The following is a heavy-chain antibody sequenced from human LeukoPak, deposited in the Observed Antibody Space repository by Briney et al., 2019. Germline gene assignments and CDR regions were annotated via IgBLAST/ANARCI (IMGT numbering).Heavy chain of an antibody. J-gene: IGHJ4*02. V-gene: IGHV3-21*01. CDR1: GFTFSSYS. CDR2: INSDSSLM. CDR3: IRDLFDDYSLDY. D-gene: IGHD3-16*01. Sequence: SGGSLRLSCAASGFTFSSYSMNWVRQAPGKGLEWVSSINSDSSLMYYAESVKGRFTISRDNVRNSLYLQMNSLRAEDTAVYYCIRDLFDDYSLDYWGQGALVTVSS.